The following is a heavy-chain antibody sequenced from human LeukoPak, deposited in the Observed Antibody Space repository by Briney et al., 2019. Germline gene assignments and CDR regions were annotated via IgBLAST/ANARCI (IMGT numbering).Heavy chain of an antibody. CDR3: ARAFGIPYYYYYMDV. D-gene: IGHD3-16*01. V-gene: IGHV1-69*01. J-gene: IGHJ6*03. Sequence: SVKVSCKASGGTFSSYAISWVRQAPGQGPEWMGGIIPIFGTANYAQKFQGRVTITADESTSTAYMELSSLRSEDTAVYYCARAFGIPYYYYYMDVWGKGTTVTISS. CDR2: IIPIFGTA. CDR1: GGTFSSYA.